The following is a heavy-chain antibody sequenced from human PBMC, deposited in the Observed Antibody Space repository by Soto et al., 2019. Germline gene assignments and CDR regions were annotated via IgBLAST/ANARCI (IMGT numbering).Heavy chain of an antibody. Sequence: QAQLVESGGDFVRPGGSLRLSCAASGFTFSDYYAGWVRQTPGKGLEWLSYISGHSLYTNYADPVKGRFTISRDNADNSLHLQMNSLRVEDTAIYYCASGQEIRVADIWGQGTMVTVSS. CDR2: ISGHSLYT. CDR3: ASGQEIRVADI. J-gene: IGHJ3*02. CDR1: GFTFSDYY. V-gene: IGHV3-11*05. D-gene: IGHD2-15*01.